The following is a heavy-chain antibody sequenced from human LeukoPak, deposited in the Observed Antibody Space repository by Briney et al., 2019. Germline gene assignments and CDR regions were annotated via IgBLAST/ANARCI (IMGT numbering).Heavy chain of an antibody. CDR2: INTDGSST. V-gene: IGHV3-74*01. Sequence: PGGSLRLSCAASGFTFSGYWMHWVRHVPGKGLLWVSRINTDGSSTTYADSVKGRFTISRDNTKNTLYLQVNSLRAEDTAVYYCARQSCYYDSSGYYHDYWGQGTLVTVSS. CDR1: GFTFSGYW. D-gene: IGHD3-22*01. CDR3: ARQSCYYDSSGYYHDY. J-gene: IGHJ4*02.